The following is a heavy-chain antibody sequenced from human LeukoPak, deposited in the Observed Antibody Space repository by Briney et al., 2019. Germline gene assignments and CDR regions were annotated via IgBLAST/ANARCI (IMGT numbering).Heavy chain of an antibody. D-gene: IGHD3-22*01. CDR2: MNPNSGNT. CDR1: GYTFTSYD. Sequence: ASVTVSSKASGYTFTSYDINWVRQAPGQGLEWMGWMNPNSGNTGYAQKFQGRVTMTRNTSISTAYMELSSLRSEDTAVYYCARAALDYYDIHYWGQGTLVTVSS. V-gene: IGHV1-8*01. CDR3: ARAALDYYDIHY. J-gene: IGHJ4*02.